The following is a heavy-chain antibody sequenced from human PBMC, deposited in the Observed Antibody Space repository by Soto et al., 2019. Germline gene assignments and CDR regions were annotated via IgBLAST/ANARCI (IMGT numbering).Heavy chain of an antibody. J-gene: IGHJ6*02. CDR2: IKSTVDGGTT. Sequence: GVSLILSCAASGFTFNNAWMSWVRQAPGKGLEWVGRIKSTVDGGTTDYAAPVKGRFTISRDDSRNTLDLQMNSLKTEDTGVYYCTVSRWAARAYYYYGMDVWGQGATVTVS. CDR1: GFTFNNAW. V-gene: IGHV3-15*01. D-gene: IGHD6-6*01. CDR3: TVSRWAARAYYYYGMDV.